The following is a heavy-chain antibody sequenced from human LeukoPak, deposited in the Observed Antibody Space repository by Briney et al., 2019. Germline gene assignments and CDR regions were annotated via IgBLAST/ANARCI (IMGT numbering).Heavy chain of an antibody. Sequence: GGSLRLSCAASGFTFSSFAMSWVRQAPGKGLEWVSAISGSGGNTYYADSVKGRFTISRDNSKNTLYLQMNSLRAEDTAVYYCAKGAAAEDYYYYMDVWGKGTTVTVSS. CDR1: GFTFSSFA. D-gene: IGHD6-13*01. CDR3: AKGAAAEDYYYYMDV. J-gene: IGHJ6*03. CDR2: ISGSGGNT. V-gene: IGHV3-23*01.